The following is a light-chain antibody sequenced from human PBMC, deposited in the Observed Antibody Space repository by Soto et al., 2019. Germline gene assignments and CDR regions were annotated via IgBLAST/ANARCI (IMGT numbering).Light chain of an antibody. CDR3: QVRDVWPS. Sequence: IVLTQSPATLSLSPGERAALSCRASQSVSTSLAWYQHKPGRAPRLFIYDASKRAPGIPARFSGSGSGTDFTLTISSLEAEDFAVYYCQVRDVWPSFGQGTKV. CDR2: DAS. V-gene: IGKV3-11*01. J-gene: IGKJ1*01. CDR1: QSVSTS.